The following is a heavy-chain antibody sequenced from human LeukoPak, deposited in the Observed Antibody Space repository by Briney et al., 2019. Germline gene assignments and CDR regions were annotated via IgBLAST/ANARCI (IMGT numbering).Heavy chain of an antibody. V-gene: IGHV3-23*01. J-gene: IGHJ4*02. CDR1: GFTFSSYS. Sequence: GGSLRLSCAASGFTFSSYSMNWVRQAPGKGLEWVSAISGSGGSTYYADSVKGRFTISRDNSKNTLYLQMNSLRAEDTAVYYCAKVAPLDYYDSSGYYYSFDYWGQGTLVTVSS. CDR3: AKVAPLDYYDSSGYYYSFDY. D-gene: IGHD3-22*01. CDR2: ISGSGGST.